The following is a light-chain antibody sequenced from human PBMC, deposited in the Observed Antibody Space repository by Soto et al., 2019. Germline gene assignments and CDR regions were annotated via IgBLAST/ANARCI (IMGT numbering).Light chain of an antibody. J-gene: IGKJ2*01. V-gene: IGKV1-39*01. CDR2: AAS. Sequence: DIQMTQSPSSLSASVGDRVTITCRASQTIVGYLNWYQQKPGKAPKLLIFAASSLQSGVPSRFSGSGSGTDFTLTISSLQPEDFATYYCQQSYNTPYTFGQGTKLEIK. CDR3: QQSYNTPYT. CDR1: QTIVGY.